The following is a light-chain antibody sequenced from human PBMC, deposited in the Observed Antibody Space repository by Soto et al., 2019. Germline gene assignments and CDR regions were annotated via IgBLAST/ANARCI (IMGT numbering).Light chain of an antibody. CDR3: QQLNNYPLT. CDR1: QGIGSY. CDR2: AAS. V-gene: IGKV1-9*01. Sequence: DIQLTQSPSFLSASLGDRVTITGRASQGIGSYLAWYQQKPGKAPRLLIYAASTLQSGVPSRFSGSGSDTEFTLTISSLQPEDFATYYCQQLNNYPLTFGGGTKVDIK. J-gene: IGKJ4*01.